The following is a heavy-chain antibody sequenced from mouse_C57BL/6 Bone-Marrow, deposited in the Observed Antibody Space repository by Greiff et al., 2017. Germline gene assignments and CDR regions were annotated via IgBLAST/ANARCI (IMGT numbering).Heavy chain of an antibody. CDR2: IWRGGST. V-gene: IGHV2-5*01. CDR1: GFSLTSYG. Sequence: QVQLKESGPGLVQPSQSLSITCTVSGFSLTSYGVHWVRQSPGKGLEWLGVIWRGGSTDYNAAFMSRLSITKDNSKSQVFFKMNSLQADDTAIYYCAKNSPHYYGSSYSAWFAYWGQGTLVTVSA. J-gene: IGHJ3*01. CDR3: AKNSPHYYGSSYSAWFAY. D-gene: IGHD1-1*01.